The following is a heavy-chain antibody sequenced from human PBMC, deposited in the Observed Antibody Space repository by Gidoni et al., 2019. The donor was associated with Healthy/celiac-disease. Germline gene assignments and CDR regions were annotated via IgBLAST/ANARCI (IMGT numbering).Heavy chain of an antibody. J-gene: IGHJ5*02. CDR3: AKGLRGLAAAGTYNWFDP. V-gene: IGHV3-9*01. CDR2: IRWNSGSI. Sequence: EVQLVESGGGLVQPGRSLRLSCAASGFTFDDYARHWVRQAPGKGLEWVSGIRWNSGSIGYADSVKGRFTISRDNAKNSLYLQMNSLRAEDTALYYCAKGLRGLAAAGTYNWFDPWGQGTLVTVSS. CDR1: GFTFDDYA. D-gene: IGHD6-13*01.